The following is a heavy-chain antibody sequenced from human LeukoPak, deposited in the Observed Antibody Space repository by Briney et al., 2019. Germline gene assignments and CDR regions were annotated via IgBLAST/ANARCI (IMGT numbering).Heavy chain of an antibody. CDR2: IYHSGST. V-gene: IGHV4-30-2*01. J-gene: IGHJ4*02. Sequence: PSETLSLTCAVSGGSISSGDYSWSWIRQPPGKGLEWLGNIYHSGSTYSNPSLKSRVTISVDRSKNQFSLKLSSVTAADTAVYYCASARGSSWFLSFDYWGQGTLVTVSS. D-gene: IGHD6-13*01. CDR1: GGSISSGDYS. CDR3: ASARGSSWFLSFDY.